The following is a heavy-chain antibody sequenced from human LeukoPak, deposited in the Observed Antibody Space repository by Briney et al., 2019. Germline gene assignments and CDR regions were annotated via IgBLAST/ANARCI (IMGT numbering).Heavy chain of an antibody. V-gene: IGHV3-21*01. J-gene: IGHJ4*02. CDR3: ARDPRAGSYSDY. CDR1: GFTFSSSS. D-gene: IGHD1-26*01. CDR2: ISSSSSYI. Sequence: GGSLRLSCAASGFTFSSSSISWVRQAPGKGLEWVSSISSSSSYIYYADSVKGRFTISRDNAKNSLYLQMNSLRAEDTAVYYCARDPRAGSYSDYWGQGTLVTVSS.